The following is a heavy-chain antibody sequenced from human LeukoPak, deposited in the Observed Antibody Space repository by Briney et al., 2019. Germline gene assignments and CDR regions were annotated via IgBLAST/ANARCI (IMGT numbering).Heavy chain of an antibody. Sequence: GGTLRLSCVASELTFSRYAMHWVRQAPGKGLEWVGVISHDGSNKYYADSVKGRFTISRDNSKNTLYLQMNSLRAEETAVYYCARGAYSGYDPSFDYWGQGTLVIVSS. CDR1: ELTFSRYA. CDR2: ISHDGSNK. CDR3: ARGAYSGYDPSFDY. J-gene: IGHJ4*02. V-gene: IGHV3-30-3*01. D-gene: IGHD5-12*01.